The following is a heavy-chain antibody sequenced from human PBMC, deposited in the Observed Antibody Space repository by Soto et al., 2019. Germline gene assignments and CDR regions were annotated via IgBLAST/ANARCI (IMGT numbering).Heavy chain of an antibody. CDR2: IYSGGST. D-gene: IGHD2-8*01. Sequence: VGSLRLSCAASGFTVSSNYMSWVRQAPGKGLEWVSVIYSGGSTYYADSVKGRFTISRDNSKNTLYLQMNSLRAEDTAVYYCASELTAAGMVLDYWGQGTLVTVSS. V-gene: IGHV3-53*01. CDR3: ASELTAAGMVLDY. CDR1: GFTVSSNY. J-gene: IGHJ4*02.